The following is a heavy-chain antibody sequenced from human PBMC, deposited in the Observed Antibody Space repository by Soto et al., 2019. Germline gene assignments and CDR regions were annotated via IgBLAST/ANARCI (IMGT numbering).Heavy chain of an antibody. Sequence: SETLSLTCTVSGYSISSGYYWGWIRQPPGKGLEWIGSIYHSGSTYYNPSLKSRVTISVDTSKNQFSLKLSSVTAADTAVYYCARSRHYDFWSGYSSYYFDYWGQGTLVTVSS. CDR2: IYHSGST. CDR1: GYSISSGYY. D-gene: IGHD3-3*01. J-gene: IGHJ4*02. V-gene: IGHV4-38-2*02. CDR3: ARSRHYDFWSGYSSYYFDY.